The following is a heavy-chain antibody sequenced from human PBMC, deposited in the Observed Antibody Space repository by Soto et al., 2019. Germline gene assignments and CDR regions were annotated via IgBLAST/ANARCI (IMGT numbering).Heavy chain of an antibody. CDR1: GGSISSSSYY. CDR3: ARIGDELSGPFDY. CDR2: IYYSGST. J-gene: IGHJ4*02. V-gene: IGHV4-39*01. Sequence: QLQLQESGPGLVKPSETLSLTCTVSGGSISSSSYYWGWIRQPPGKGLEWIGSIYYSGSTYYNPSLKSRVTISVDTSKNQFSLKLSSVTAADTAVYYCARIGDELSGPFDYWGQGTLVTVSS. D-gene: IGHD3-10*01.